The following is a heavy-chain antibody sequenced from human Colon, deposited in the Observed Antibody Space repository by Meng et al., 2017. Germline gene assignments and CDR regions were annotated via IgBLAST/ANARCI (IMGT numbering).Heavy chain of an antibody. CDR2: IDPRNGDT. CDR1: GYNFISYF. J-gene: IGHJ4*02. CDR3: ARDLAGLGGF. Sequence: QGQLVPSGAEVKKPGASVKVSCKTFGYNFISYFMYWVRQAPGQGLEWMGYIDPRNGDTRYHQKFQGRVTMTRDTSITTAYMEMTDLRDDDTAVYYCARDLAGLGGFWGQGTLVTVSS. D-gene: IGHD6-19*01. V-gene: IGHV1-2*02.